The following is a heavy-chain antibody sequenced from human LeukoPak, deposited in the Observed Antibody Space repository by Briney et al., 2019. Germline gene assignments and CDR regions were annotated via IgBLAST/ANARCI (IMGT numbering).Heavy chain of an antibody. CDR3: ARAEVSYYDFWSGHLKYYYGMDV. Sequence: GASVKVSCKASGYTFTSYYMHWVRQAPGQGLEWMGIINPSGGSTSYAQKFQGRVTMTRDTSTSTVYMELSSLRSEDTAVYYCARAEVSYYDFWSGHLKYYYGMDVWGQGTTVTVSS. CDR1: GYTFTSYY. J-gene: IGHJ6*02. V-gene: IGHV1-46*01. CDR2: INPSGGST. D-gene: IGHD3-3*01.